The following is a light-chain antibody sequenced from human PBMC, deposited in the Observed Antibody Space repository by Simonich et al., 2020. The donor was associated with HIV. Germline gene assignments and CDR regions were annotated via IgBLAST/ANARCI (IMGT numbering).Light chain of an antibody. CDR2: LGS. V-gene: IGKV2-28*01. CDR3: MQALQTPIT. CDR1: QSLLHSNGYNY. Sequence: DIVMTQTPLSLSVTPGQQASISCKSSQSLLHSNGYNYLDWYLQKPGQSPQLLIYLGSNRASGVPDRFSGSGSGTDFTLKISRVEAEDVGVYYCMQALQTPITFGQGTRLEIK. J-gene: IGKJ5*01.